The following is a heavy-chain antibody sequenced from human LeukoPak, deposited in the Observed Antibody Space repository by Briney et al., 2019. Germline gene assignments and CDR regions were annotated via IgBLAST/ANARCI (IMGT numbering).Heavy chain of an antibody. CDR2: ISNTGRAT. CDR3: AHQVPPNDEYFDH. J-gene: IGHJ1*01. V-gene: IGHV3-23*01. Sequence: PPGGSLTLSCVASGFTFSSYSMHWVRQAPGEGLEWLSGISNTGRATDYADSIKGRFTISRDNSKNTVFLQMNSLRAEDTAEYFCAHQVPPNDEYFDHWGQGTLVTVSS. CDR1: GFTFSSYS.